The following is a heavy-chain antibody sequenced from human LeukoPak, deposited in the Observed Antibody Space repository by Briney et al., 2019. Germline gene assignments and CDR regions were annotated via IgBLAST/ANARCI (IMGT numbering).Heavy chain of an antibody. J-gene: IGHJ3*01. V-gene: IGHV3-48*03. CDR3: ARDQGSYYGLAFDF. Sequence: AGGSLRLSCAASGFTLSSYEMNWVRLAPGKGLEWISYISRTGNSIYYADSVKGRFTISRDNAKKSLYLQMNRLRAEDTAVYYCARDQGSYYGLAFDFWGQGTRVTVSS. D-gene: IGHD1-26*01. CDR2: ISRTGNSI. CDR1: GFTLSSYE.